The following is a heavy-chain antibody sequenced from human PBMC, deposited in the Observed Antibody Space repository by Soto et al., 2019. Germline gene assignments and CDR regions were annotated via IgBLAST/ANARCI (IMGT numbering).Heavy chain of an antibody. CDR3: TTDLPYYYDSSGYYPPIDY. V-gene: IGHV3-15*07. Sequence: EVQLVESGGGLVKPGGSLRLSCAASGFTFSNAWMNWVRQAPGKGLEWVGRIKSKTDGGTTDYAAPVKGRFTISRDDSKNTLYLQMNSLKTEDTAVYYCTTDLPYYYDSSGYYPPIDYWGQGTLVTVSS. J-gene: IGHJ4*02. CDR1: GFTFSNAW. CDR2: IKSKTDGGTT. D-gene: IGHD3-22*01.